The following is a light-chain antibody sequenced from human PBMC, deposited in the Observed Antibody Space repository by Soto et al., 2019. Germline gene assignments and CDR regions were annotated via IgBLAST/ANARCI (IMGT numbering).Light chain of an antibody. J-gene: IGKJ5*01. Sequence: DIQITQSPSSLSASVLDRFTITFQASQNINNYLNWYQQKPGRAPKLLIYDASNLEAGVPSRFRGSGSGTDFTFTISRLQPEDIATYYCQQYENLPTFGQGTRLEIK. CDR2: DAS. CDR1: QNINNY. V-gene: IGKV1-33*01. CDR3: QQYENLPT.